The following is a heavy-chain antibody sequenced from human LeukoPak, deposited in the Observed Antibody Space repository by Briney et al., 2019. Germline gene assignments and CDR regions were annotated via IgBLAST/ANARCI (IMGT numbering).Heavy chain of an antibody. Sequence: GGSLRLSCVGSGFTSSSYTMNWVRQAPGKGLEWISYIDISGDSVYYADSVKGRFTIFRDNAKNSLCLHMNSLRVEDTALYYCARGPPLFDPWGQGTLVTVSS. CDR2: IDISGDSV. V-gene: IGHV3-48*01. J-gene: IGHJ5*02. CDR3: ARGPPLFDP. CDR1: GFTSSSYT.